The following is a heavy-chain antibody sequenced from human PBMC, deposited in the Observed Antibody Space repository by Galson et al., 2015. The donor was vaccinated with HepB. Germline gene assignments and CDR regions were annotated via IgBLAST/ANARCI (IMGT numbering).Heavy chain of an antibody. V-gene: IGHV3-30*18. CDR1: GFTFSSYG. D-gene: IGHD2-21*02. CDR3: AKEGGDWNFDY. CDR2: ISYDGSNK. J-gene: IGHJ4*02. Sequence: SLRLSCAASGFTFSSYGMHWVRQAPGKGLEWVAVISYDGSNKYYADSVKGRFTISRDNSKNTLYLQMNSLRTEDTAVYYCAKEGGDWNFDYWGQGTLVTVSS.